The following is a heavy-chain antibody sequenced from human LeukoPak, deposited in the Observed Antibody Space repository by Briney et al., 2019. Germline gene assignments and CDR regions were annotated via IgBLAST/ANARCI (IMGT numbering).Heavy chain of an antibody. CDR1: GYTFTSYY. CDR3: ASTITGTTYDAFDI. D-gene: IGHD1-7*01. V-gene: IGHV1-46*01. Sequence: AASVKVSCKASGYTFTSYYMHWVRQAPGQGLEWVGILNPSVGSTTYAQKFQGRVTLTRDTSTGTVYMELSSLRSEDTAVYYCASTITGTTYDAFDIWGQGTTVTVSS. J-gene: IGHJ3*02. CDR2: LNPSVGST.